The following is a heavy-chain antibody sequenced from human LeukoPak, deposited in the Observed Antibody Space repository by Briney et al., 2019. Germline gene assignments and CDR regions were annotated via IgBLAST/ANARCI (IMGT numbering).Heavy chain of an antibody. D-gene: IGHD2-2*01. CDR3: ARSFCTSASCSKGYYYYVMDV. CDR1: GFTFSRYA. Sequence: GGSLRLSCAASGFTFSRYAMNWVRQAPGKGLEWVSYISTGGDYKFYADSLKGRFAVSRDNAKNSLFLQMDSLRAEDTAVYYCARSFCTSASCSKGYYYYVMDVWGQGTTVTVSS. V-gene: IGHV3-21*01. CDR2: ISTGGDYK. J-gene: IGHJ6*02.